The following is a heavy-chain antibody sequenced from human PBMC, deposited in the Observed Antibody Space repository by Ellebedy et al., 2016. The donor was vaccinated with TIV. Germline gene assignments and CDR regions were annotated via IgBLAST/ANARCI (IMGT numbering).Heavy chain of an antibody. CDR2: IKQDGTEE. CDR1: EISVDTNY. J-gene: IGHJ4*02. CDR3: ATGLSDYGDVYLDY. V-gene: IGHV3-7*03. Sequence: GESLKISCAVSEISVDTNYIAWVRQAPGKGLEWVANIKQDGTEENYVDSVKGRFTISRDNAKKSLSLQMNTLRAEDTAVDYCATGLSDYGDVYLDYWGQGALVTVSS. D-gene: IGHD4-17*01.